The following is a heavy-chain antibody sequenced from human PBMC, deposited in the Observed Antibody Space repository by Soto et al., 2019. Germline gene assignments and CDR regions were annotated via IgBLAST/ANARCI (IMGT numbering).Heavy chain of an antibody. J-gene: IGHJ4*02. CDR3: ARYYYDSRCSPPPQVDY. CDR2: IYPGDSDT. V-gene: IGHV5-51*01. CDR1: GFTFTNYW. D-gene: IGHD3-22*01. Sequence: GESLKISCETSGFTFTNYWIVWVRQVPGKGLEWMGIIYPGDSDTRYSPSFQGQVAISADKSISTAYLQWSRLKASDTAMYYCARYYYDSRCSPPPQVDYWGRGTLVPVSS.